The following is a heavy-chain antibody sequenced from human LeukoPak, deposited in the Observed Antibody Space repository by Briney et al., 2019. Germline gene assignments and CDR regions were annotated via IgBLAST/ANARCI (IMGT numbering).Heavy chain of an antibody. Sequence: GGSLRLSCAASGFTFSSYWMTWVRQAPGKGLEWVANIKLDVSETYYVDSVKGRFTISRDNSKNTLYLQMNSLRAGDTAVYYCARGRHYGSGSPYWFDPWGQGTLVTVSS. D-gene: IGHD3-10*01. CDR3: ARGRHYGSGSPYWFDP. J-gene: IGHJ5*02. V-gene: IGHV3-7*01. CDR1: GFTFSSYW. CDR2: IKLDVSET.